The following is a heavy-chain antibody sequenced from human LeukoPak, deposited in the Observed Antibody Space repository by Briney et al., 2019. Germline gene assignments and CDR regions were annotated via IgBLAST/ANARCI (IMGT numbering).Heavy chain of an antibody. CDR1: GLTFSDYY. CDR3: ATTALGYCSGGSCSSPDAFDI. J-gene: IGHJ3*02. Sequence: PGGSLRLSCAASGLTFSDYYMSWIRQAPGKGLEWVSYISSSGSTIYYADSVKGRFTISRGNAKNSLYLQMNSLRAEDTAVYYCATTALGYCSGGSCSSPDAFDIWGQGTMVTVSS. D-gene: IGHD2-15*01. V-gene: IGHV3-11*01. CDR2: ISSSGSTI.